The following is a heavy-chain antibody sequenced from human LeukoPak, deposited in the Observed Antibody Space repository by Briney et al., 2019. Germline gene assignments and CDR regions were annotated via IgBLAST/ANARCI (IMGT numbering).Heavy chain of an antibody. J-gene: IGHJ4*02. CDR1: GFTFSSDW. D-gene: IGHD3-10*01. CDR3: ARVRLWFGEFPYYFDY. Sequence: PGGSLRLSCAASGFTFSSDWMSWVRQAPGKGLEWVANIKQDGSEKYYVDSVKGRFTISRDNAKNSLYLQMNSLRAEDTAVYYCARVRLWFGEFPYYFDYWGQGTLVTVSS. CDR2: IKQDGSEK. V-gene: IGHV3-7*01.